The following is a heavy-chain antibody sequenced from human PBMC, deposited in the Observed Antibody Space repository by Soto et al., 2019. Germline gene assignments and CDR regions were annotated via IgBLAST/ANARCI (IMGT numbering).Heavy chain of an antibody. CDR1: GYTFTSYG. CDR2: ISAYNGNT. Sequence: ASVKVSCKASGYTFTSYGISWVRQAPGQGLEWMGWISAYNGNTNYAQKLQGRVTMTTDTSTSTAYMELRSLRSDDTAVYYCARVDWGMRELHYCLDYWGQGTLVTVSS. CDR3: ARVDWGMRELHYCLDY. D-gene: IGHD1-26*01. V-gene: IGHV1-18*01. J-gene: IGHJ4*02.